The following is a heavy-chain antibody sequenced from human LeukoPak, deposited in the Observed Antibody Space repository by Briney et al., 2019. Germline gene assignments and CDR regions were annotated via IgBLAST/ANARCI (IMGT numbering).Heavy chain of an antibody. Sequence: PSETLSLTCTVSGGSISSSSYYWGWIRQPPGKGLEWIGSIYYSGSTYYNPSLKSRVTISVDTSKNQFSLKLSSVTAADTAVYYCAREYYDYVWGSYTGFDYWGQGTLVTVSS. J-gene: IGHJ4*02. V-gene: IGHV4-39*01. CDR3: AREYYDYVWGSYTGFDY. D-gene: IGHD3-16*01. CDR1: GGSISSSSYY. CDR2: IYYSGST.